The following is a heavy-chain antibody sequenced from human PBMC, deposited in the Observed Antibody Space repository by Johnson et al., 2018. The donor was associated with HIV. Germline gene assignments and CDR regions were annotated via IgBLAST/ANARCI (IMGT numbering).Heavy chain of an antibody. J-gene: IGHJ3*02. CDR2: IHSAGSDT. CDR3: AKDGWYYYDGSGPRGAFDI. CDR1: GFSVRNYW. V-gene: IGHV3-74*03. D-gene: IGHD3-22*01. Sequence: VQVVESGGGVVLPGRSLGLSCAASGFSVRNYWMYWVRQAPGKGLVWVARIHSAGSDTAYADTVKGRFTLSRDDAKNSLSLQMNSLRAEDTAVYYCAKDGWYYYDGSGPRGAFDIWGQGTMVTVSS.